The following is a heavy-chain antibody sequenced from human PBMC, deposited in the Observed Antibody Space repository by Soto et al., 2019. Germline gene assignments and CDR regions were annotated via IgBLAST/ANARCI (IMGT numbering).Heavy chain of an antibody. D-gene: IGHD3-10*01. CDR3: AGGSGDDVPGHYYMDV. J-gene: IGHJ6*03. V-gene: IGHV6-1*01. CDR2: TYYRSKWYI. CDR1: GDSVSSNSAA. Sequence: SQTLSLTCDISGDSVSSNSAAWNWIRQTPSRGPEWLGRTYYRSKWYINYAVSVKSRITVNPDTSKNQFSLQLNSVTPEDTAVYYCAGGSGDDVPGHYYMDVWGKGPPVTVP.